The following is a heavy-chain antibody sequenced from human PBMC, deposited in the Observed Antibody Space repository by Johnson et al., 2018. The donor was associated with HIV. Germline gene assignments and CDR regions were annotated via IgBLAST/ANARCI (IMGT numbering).Heavy chain of an antibody. V-gene: IGHV3-23*04. Sequence: VQLVESGGGLVQPGGSLRLSCAASGFTFSSYAMNWVRQAPGKGLEWVSPISGSGGSTYYADSVKGRFTISRDNSKNTLYLQMSSLRAEDTAVYYCARGGIIHDAFDIWGQGTMVTVSS. CDR1: GFTFSSYA. CDR2: ISGSGGST. J-gene: IGHJ3*02. CDR3: ARGGIIHDAFDI. D-gene: IGHD1-1*01.